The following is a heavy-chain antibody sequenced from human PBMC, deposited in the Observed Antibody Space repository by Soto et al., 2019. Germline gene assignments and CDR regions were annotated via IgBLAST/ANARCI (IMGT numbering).Heavy chain of an antibody. J-gene: IGHJ3*02. V-gene: IGHV4-31*03. CDR2: SYYSGST. D-gene: IGHD3-22*01. CDR1: GGSISSGGYY. Sequence: QVQLQESGPGLVKPAQTLSLTCTVSGGSISSGGYYWSWIRQHPGKGLEWIGYSYYSGSTSHNPSLKSRVTISVHTSKHPFSLKLSSATAADTAVYYCAREEHYDSSGPMDIWGQVTMVTFSA. CDR3: AREEHYDSSGPMDI.